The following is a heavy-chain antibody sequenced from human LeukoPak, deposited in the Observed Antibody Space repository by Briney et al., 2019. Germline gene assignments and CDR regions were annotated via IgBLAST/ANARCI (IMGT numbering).Heavy chain of an antibody. CDR3: ARVWSSSWYGNFDY. Sequence: ASVTVSCKASGYTFTGYYMHWVRQAPGQGLEWMGWTNLNSGGTNYAQKFQGRVTMTRDTSISTACMELSRLRSDDTAVYYCARVWSSSWYGNFDYWGQGTLVTVSS. CDR2: TNLNSGGT. V-gene: IGHV1-2*02. D-gene: IGHD6-13*01. J-gene: IGHJ4*02. CDR1: GYTFTGYY.